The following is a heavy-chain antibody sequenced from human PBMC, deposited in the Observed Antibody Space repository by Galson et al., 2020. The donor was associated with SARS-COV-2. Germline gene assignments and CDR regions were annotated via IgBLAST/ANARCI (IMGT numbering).Heavy chain of an antibody. V-gene: IGHV1-2*02. J-gene: IGHJ6*02. CDR2: INPNSGGT. CDR1: GYTFTGYY. CDR3: ARDLLVVVPGGYYYYGMDV. Sequence: ASVKVSCKASGYTFTGYYMHWVRQAPGQGLEWMGWINPNSGGTNYAQKFQGRVTMTRDTSISTAYMELSRLRSDDTAVYYCARDLLVVVPGGYYYYGMDVWGQGTTVTVSS. D-gene: IGHD2-2*01.